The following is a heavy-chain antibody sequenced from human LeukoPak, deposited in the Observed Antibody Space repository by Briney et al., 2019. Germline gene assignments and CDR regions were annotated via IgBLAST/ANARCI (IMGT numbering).Heavy chain of an antibody. CDR2: IYSGGST. V-gene: IGHV3-53*01. Sequence: PGGSLRLSCAASGLTVSSNYMSWVRQAPGKGLEWVSVIYSGGSTYYADSVKGRFTISRDNSKNTLCLQMNSLRAEDTAVYYCARDITGYSFDYWGQGTLVTVSS. CDR1: GLTVSSNY. J-gene: IGHJ4*02. D-gene: IGHD5-18*01. CDR3: ARDITGYSFDY.